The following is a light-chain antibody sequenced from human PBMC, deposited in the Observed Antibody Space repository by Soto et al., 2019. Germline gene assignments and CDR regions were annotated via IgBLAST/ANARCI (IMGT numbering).Light chain of an antibody. V-gene: IGKV1-5*03. Sequence: DIQMTQSPSTLSASVGDRVTITCRASQSISSWLAWYQQKPGKAPKLLIYKASSLESGVPSRFSSSGSGTEFTLTISRLQPDDFATYYCQQYNGYSCTFGEGTKVDIK. CDR3: QQYNGYSCT. CDR1: QSISSW. CDR2: KAS. J-gene: IGKJ2*02.